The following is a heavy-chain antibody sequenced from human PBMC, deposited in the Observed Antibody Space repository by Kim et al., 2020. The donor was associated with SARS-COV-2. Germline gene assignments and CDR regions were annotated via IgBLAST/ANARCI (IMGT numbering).Heavy chain of an antibody. J-gene: IGHJ3*02. CDR3: ARDGITMVRGVICAFDI. D-gene: IGHD3-10*01. V-gene: IGHV3-53*01. Sequence: VKSRFTIPRDKSKKTLYLQMNSLRAEDTAVYYCARDGITMVRGVICAFDIWGQGTMVAVSS.